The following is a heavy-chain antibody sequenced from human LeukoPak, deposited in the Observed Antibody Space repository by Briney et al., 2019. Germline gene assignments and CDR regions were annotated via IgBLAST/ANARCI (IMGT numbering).Heavy chain of an antibody. V-gene: IGHV4-4*02. J-gene: IGHJ4*02. CDR1: GGSITNTNY. Sequence: SETLSLTCGVSGGSITNTNYWTWVRQPPGKGLEWIGEVNLQGSTNYNPSLMGRVAISVDTSENHISLQLTSATAADTAVYYCAREGGPYRPLDYSGQGTLVTVSS. CDR3: AREGGPYRPLDY. CDR2: VNLQGST.